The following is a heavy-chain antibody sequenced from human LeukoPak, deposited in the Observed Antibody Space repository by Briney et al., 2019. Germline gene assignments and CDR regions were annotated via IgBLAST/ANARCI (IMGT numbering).Heavy chain of an antibody. CDR2: IIPIFGTT. D-gene: IGHD3-3*01. V-gene: IGHV1-69*13. CDR3: ARGPSVPNYDFWSGHPSPFDY. Sequence: ASVKVSCKASGGSFRSYTYSWVRQAPGQGLEWMGGIIPIFGTTNYAPKFEGRVTVTADESTNTAYMELSSLTSEDTAVYYCARGPSVPNYDFWSGHPSPFDYWGQGTLVTVSS. CDR1: GGSFRSYT. J-gene: IGHJ4*02.